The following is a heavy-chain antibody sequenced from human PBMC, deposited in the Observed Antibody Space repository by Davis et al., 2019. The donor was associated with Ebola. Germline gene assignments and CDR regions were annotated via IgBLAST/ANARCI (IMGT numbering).Heavy chain of an antibody. CDR1: GYTFTSYA. D-gene: IGHD3-10*01. Sequence: ASVKVSCKASGYTFTSYAMHWVRQAPGQGLEWMGIINPSSGSTNHAQNFQDRVTMTTDTSTTTAYMELRSLTSDDTAVYYCARVSSWVGGGDSSVPWGQGTLVTVSS. CDR2: INPSSGST. V-gene: IGHV1-46*01. CDR3: ARVSSWVGGGDSSVP. J-gene: IGHJ5*02.